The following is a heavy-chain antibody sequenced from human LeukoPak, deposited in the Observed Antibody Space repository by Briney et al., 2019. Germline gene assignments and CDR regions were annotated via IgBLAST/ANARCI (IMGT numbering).Heavy chain of an antibody. CDR1: RFPFSTYW. D-gene: IGHD6-19*01. Sequence: GGSLKLSCVASRFPFSTYWMHWVRQAPGKGLVWVTNISPNGETTYYADSAKGRFTISRDNAKNTLYLEMNSLRAEDTAIYYCVRGTSAWRGVDYWGQGTLVNVPS. CDR3: VRGTSAWRGVDY. V-gene: IGHV3-74*01. J-gene: IGHJ4*02. CDR2: ISPNGETT.